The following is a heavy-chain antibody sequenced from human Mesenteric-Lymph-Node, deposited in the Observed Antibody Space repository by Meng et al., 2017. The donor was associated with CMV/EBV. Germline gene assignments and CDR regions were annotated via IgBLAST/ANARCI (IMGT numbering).Heavy chain of an antibody. D-gene: IGHD6-6*01. V-gene: IGHV3-53*01. CDR1: GFTISSNR. CDR3: ARLHSSSSGFDY. Sequence: GGSLRLSCAASGFTISSNRMSWVRQAPGKGLEWVSIIYSGGSTYYTDSVKGRFSISRDNSKNTLYLQMNSLRAEDTAVYYCARLHSSSSGFDYWGQGTLVTVSS. CDR2: IYSGGST. J-gene: IGHJ4*02.